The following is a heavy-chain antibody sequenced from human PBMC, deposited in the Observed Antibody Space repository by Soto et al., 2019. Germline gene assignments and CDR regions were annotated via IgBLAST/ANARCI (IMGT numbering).Heavy chain of an antibody. V-gene: IGHV5-10-1*01. J-gene: IGHJ5*02. D-gene: IGHD3-22*01. CDR1: GYSFTSYW. CDR3: ERQNYHDSSGYFPSP. Sequence: GESLKISCKGSGYSFTSYWISWVRQMPGKGLEWMGRIDPSDSYTNYSPSFQGHVTISADKSISTAYLQWSSLKASDTAMYYCERQNYHDSSGYFPSPWGQGPLVTVSS. CDR2: IDPSDSYT.